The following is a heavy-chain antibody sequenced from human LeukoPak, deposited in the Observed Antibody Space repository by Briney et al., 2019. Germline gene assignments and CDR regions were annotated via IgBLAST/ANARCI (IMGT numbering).Heavy chain of an antibody. V-gene: IGHV1-3*01. CDR1: GYTFTSYG. J-gene: IGHJ4*02. Sequence: ASVKVSCKASGYTFTSYGISWVRQAPGQRLEWMGWINAGNGNTKYSQKFQGRVTITRDTSASTAHMELSSLRSEDTAVYYCARLTYSGSPHFDYWGQGTLVTVSS. CDR3: ARLTYSGSPHFDY. D-gene: IGHD1-26*01. CDR2: INAGNGNT.